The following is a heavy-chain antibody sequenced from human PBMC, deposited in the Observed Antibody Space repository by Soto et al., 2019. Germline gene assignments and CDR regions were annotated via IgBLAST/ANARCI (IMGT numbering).Heavy chain of an antibody. D-gene: IGHD1-1*01. Sequence: QVQLVESGGGVVQPGRSLRLSCAASGFTCSSYAMHWVRQAPGKGLEWVAVISYDGSNKYYGDSVKGRFTISRDNSKNTLYLQMNSLRVEDTAVYYCARSTNTQQPFAPAPDPWGQGTLVTVSS. CDR2: ISYDGSNK. CDR3: ARSTNTQQPFAPAPDP. V-gene: IGHV3-30-3*01. J-gene: IGHJ5*02. CDR1: GFTCSSYA.